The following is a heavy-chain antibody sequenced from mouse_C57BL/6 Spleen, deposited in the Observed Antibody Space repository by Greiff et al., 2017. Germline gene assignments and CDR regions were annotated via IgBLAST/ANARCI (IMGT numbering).Heavy chain of an antibody. CDR2: IRSKSNNYAT. CDR1: GFSFNTYA. Sequence: EVQLVESGGGLVQPKGSLKLSCAASGFSFNTYAMNWVRQAPGKGLEWVARIRSKSNNYATYYADSVKDRFTISRDDSESMLYLQMNNLKTEDTAMYYCVRDGGLLGWYFDVWGTGTTVTVSS. CDR3: VRDGGLLGWYFDV. D-gene: IGHD1-1*01. J-gene: IGHJ1*03. V-gene: IGHV10-1*01.